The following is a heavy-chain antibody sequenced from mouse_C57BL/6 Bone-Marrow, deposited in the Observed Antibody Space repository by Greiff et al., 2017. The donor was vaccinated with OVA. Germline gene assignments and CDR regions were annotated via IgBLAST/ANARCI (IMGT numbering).Heavy chain of an antibody. CDR2: ISSGSSTI. Sequence: DVMLVESGGGLVKPGGSLKLSCAASGFTFTDYGMHWVRQAPEQGLEWVAYISSGSSTIHYADKVKGRFTFSRDNAKNTRFLQLTSLRSDDTAMXYCARPRELRPLYAMDYWGQGTSVTVSS. D-gene: IGHD3-2*02. CDR1: GFTFTDYG. CDR3: ARPRELRPLYAMDY. J-gene: IGHJ4*01. V-gene: IGHV5-17*01.